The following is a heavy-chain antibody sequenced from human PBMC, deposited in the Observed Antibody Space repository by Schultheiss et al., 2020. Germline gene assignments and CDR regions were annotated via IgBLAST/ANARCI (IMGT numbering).Heavy chain of an antibody. Sequence: GGSLRLSCAASGFTFSSYAMSWVRQAPGKGLEWVSAISGSGGSTYYADSVKGRFTISRDNSKNSLYLQMNSLRAEDTAVYYCAREGESIGFGELHRYFDYWGQGTLVTVSS. V-gene: IGHV3-23*01. CDR1: GFTFSSYA. CDR3: AREGESIGFGELHRYFDY. J-gene: IGHJ4*02. D-gene: IGHD3-10*01. CDR2: ISGSGGST.